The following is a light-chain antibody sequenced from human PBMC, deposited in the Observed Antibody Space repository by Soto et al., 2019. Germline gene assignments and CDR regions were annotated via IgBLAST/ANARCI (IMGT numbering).Light chain of an antibody. CDR1: QTVNTY. Sequence: DLQMTQPPSSLSASIGDRVTITCRASQTVNTYLHWYQQKPGKAPKLLIYAASNLQSGVPSRFSGSGSGTNFTLSLNSLQPEDVATYYCQQGYSNPWTFGQGTKV. J-gene: IGKJ1*01. CDR2: AAS. CDR3: QQGYSNPWT. V-gene: IGKV1-39*01.